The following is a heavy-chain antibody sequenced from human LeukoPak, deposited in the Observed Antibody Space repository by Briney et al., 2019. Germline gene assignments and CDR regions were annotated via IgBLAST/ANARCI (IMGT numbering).Heavy chain of an antibody. CDR3: ARGIVGARGY. CDR2: ISSSSSYI. Sequence: GGSLRLSCAASRFTFSTYSMNWVRQAPGKGLEWVSSISSSSSYIYYADSVKGRFTISRDNAKNSLYLQMNSLRAEDTAVYYCARGIVGARGYWGQGTLVTVSS. CDR1: RFTFSTYS. D-gene: IGHD1-26*01. V-gene: IGHV3-21*01. J-gene: IGHJ4*02.